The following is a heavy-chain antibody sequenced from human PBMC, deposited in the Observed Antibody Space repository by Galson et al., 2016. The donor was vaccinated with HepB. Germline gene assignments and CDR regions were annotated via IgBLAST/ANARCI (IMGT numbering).Heavy chain of an antibody. J-gene: IGHJ3*02. V-gene: IGHV3-30*14. CDR2: VSFDGISF. D-gene: IGHD3-22*01. CDR1: GLPFSNSI. Sequence: SLRLSCAVFGLPFSNSIIHWVRQAPGKGLEWVTAVSFDGISFYYADSVKGRFTISRDSSKNTGNVQMDSLRPEDTAVYYCAREVHTSGYCGVLDIWGQGTMVAVSS. CDR3: AREVHTSGYCGVLDI.